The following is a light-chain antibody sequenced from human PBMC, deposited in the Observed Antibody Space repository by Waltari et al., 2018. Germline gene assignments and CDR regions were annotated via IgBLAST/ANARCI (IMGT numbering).Light chain of an antibody. J-gene: IGLJ1*01. CDR1: SSDIGSYNL. Sequence: QSALTQPASVSGSPGQSITISSTGTSSDIGSYNLVSWYQQHPGKAPNLIIYEVNRRPSGVSDRYSASKSVNTASLTISGLQADDEADYYCCSYAGDSTYVFGTGAKVTVL. CDR3: CSYAGDSTYV. CDR2: EVN. V-gene: IGLV2-23*02.